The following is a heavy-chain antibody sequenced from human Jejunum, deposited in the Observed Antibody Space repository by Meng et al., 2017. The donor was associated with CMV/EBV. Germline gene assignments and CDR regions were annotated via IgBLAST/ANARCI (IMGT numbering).Heavy chain of an antibody. CDR1: GVSVSSGGYY. D-gene: IGHD6-19*01. V-gene: IGHV4-31*03. CDR3: ARVSSGWDYFDY. CDR2: IYYSGST. Sequence: QVHLQGPGPGLVKPSQTLSLTCTVSGVSVSSGGYYWTWIRQHPGKGLEWFGHIYYSGSTFYNPSLKRRVIISIGTSKNQFSLNLRSVTAADTAVYYCARVSSGWDYFDYWGQGTLVTVSS. J-gene: IGHJ4*02.